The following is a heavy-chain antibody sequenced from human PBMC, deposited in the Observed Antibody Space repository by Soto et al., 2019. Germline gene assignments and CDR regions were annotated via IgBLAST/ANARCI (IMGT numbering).Heavy chain of an antibody. Sequence: GASVKVSCKASGGTFSSYAISWVRQAPGQGLEWMGGIIPIFGTANYAQKFQGRVTITADKSTSTAYMELGSLRSEDTAVYYCARDGLGYDSSGEGPLWGQGTLVTVSS. CDR3: ARDGLGYDSSGEGPL. J-gene: IGHJ4*02. D-gene: IGHD3-22*01. V-gene: IGHV1-69*06. CDR2: IIPIFGTA. CDR1: GGTFSSYA.